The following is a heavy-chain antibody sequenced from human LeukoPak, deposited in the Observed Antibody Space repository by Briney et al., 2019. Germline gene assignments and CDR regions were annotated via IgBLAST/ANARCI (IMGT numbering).Heavy chain of an antibody. CDR2: TYYRSKWYN. D-gene: IGHD1-1*01. CDR3: ARDLATGTTGTTGFDY. Sequence: SQTLSLTCAISGDSVSSNSAAWNWLRQSPSRGLEWLGRTYYRSKWYNDYAVSVKSRITINPDTSKNQFSLQLNSVTPEDTAVYYCARDLATGTTGTTGFDYWGQGTLVTVSS. CDR1: GDSVSSNSAA. V-gene: IGHV6-1*01. J-gene: IGHJ4*02.